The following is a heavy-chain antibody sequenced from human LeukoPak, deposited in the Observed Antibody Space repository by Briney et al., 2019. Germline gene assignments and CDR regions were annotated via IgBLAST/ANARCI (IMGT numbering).Heavy chain of an antibody. Sequence: QPGGSLRLSCAASGFTFSSYSMNWVRQAPGKGLVWFSRINMKGRSTSYADSVKGRFTISRDNAKNTLYLQMNSLRAEDTAVYYCARGGSASSSSRARYYYYGMDVWGQGTTVTVSS. CDR1: GFTFSSYS. D-gene: IGHD6-6*01. V-gene: IGHV3-74*01. CDR2: INMKGRST. CDR3: ARGGSASSSSRARYYYYGMDV. J-gene: IGHJ6*02.